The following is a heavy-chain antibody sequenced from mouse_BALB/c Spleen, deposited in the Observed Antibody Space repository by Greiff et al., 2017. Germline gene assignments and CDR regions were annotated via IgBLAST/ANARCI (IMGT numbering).Heavy chain of an antibody. V-gene: IGHV3-6*02. CDR1: GYSITSGYY. Sequence: EVQLQQSGPGLVKPSQSLSLTCSVTGYSITSGYYWNWIRQFPGNKLEWMGYISYDGSNNYNPSLKNRISITRDTSKNQFFLKLNSVTTEDTATYYCAREEIGDAMDYWGQGTSVTVSS. J-gene: IGHJ4*01. CDR3: AREEIGDAMDY. CDR2: ISYDGSN.